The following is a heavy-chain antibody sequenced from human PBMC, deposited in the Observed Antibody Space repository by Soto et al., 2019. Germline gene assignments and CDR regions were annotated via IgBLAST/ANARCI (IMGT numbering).Heavy chain of an antibody. D-gene: IGHD2-15*01. CDR3: ARLHCSGGSCYS. CDR2: INPNSGGT. J-gene: IGHJ4*02. Sequence: ASVKVSCKASGYTFTGYYMLWVRQAPGQGLEWMGWINPNSGGTNYAQKFQGRVTMTRDTSISTAYMELSRLRSDDTAVYYCARLHCSGGSCYSWGQGTLVTVSS. V-gene: IGHV1-2*02. CDR1: GYTFTGYY.